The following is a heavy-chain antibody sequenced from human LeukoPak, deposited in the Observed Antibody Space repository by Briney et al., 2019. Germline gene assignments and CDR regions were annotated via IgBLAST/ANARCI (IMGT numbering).Heavy chain of an antibody. D-gene: IGHD5-12*01. Sequence: ASVKVSCKASGYTFTSYYMHWVRQAPGQGLEWMGIINPSGGSTSYAQKFQGRVTMTRDTSTSTVYMELSSLRSEDTAVCYCARDGVATIISPPRSYFDYWGQGTLVTVSS. CDR3: ARDGVATIISPPRSYFDY. CDR1: GYTFTSYY. J-gene: IGHJ4*02. CDR2: INPSGGST. V-gene: IGHV1-46*01.